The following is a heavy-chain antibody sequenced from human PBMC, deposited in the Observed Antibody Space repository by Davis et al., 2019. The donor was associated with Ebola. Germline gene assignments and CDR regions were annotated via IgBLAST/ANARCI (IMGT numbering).Heavy chain of an antibody. CDR2: IKEGGSEK. CDR1: GFTFGTFW. CDR3: ARDNDGLDV. V-gene: IGHV3-7*01. Sequence: GGSLRLSCAASGFTFGTFWMTWVRQAPGKGLESVATIKEGGSEKFHVDSVRGRFTISRDNAKNSLFLQMNSLRPEDTAVYYCARDNDGLDVWGKGTTVTVSS. J-gene: IGHJ6*04.